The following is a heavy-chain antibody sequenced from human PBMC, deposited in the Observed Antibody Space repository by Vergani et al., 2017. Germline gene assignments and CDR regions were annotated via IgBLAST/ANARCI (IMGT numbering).Heavy chain of an antibody. CDR3: ARARCIETGYMSNWLDS. CDR2: IKSDGSIS. D-gene: IGHD3-9*01. V-gene: IGHV3-74*03. Sequence: DVHLAESGGGFFQPGGSLRLSCSASGFSFNSYWMHWVRQVPGKGLFWVSRIKSDGSISAYADSVKGRFTISRDNAQNTLYLQMNSLRVEDTGVYYWARARCIETGYMSNWLDSWGQGTLVTVSS. CDR1: GFSFNSYW. J-gene: IGHJ5*01.